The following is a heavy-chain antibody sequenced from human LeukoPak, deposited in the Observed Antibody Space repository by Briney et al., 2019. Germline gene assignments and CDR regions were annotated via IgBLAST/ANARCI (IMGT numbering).Heavy chain of an antibody. Sequence: ASVKVSCKASGGTFSSYAISWVRQAPGQGLEWMGWINPNSGGTNYAQKFQGRVTMTRDTSISTAYMELSRLRSDDTAVYYCARELLGVWLDRRFDYWGQGTLVTVSS. J-gene: IGHJ4*02. CDR1: GGTFSSYA. CDR3: ARELLGVWLDRRFDY. V-gene: IGHV1-2*02. CDR2: INPNSGGT. D-gene: IGHD5-18*01.